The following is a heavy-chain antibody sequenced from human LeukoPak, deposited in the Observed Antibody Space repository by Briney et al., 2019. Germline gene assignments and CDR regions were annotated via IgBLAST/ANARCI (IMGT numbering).Heavy chain of an antibody. CDR2: ISGSGGST. J-gene: IGHJ6*02. D-gene: IGHD1-1*01. CDR3: AKTTAAYYYYGMDV. CDR1: GFTFSSYA. Sequence: GGSLRLSCAASGFTFSSYAMSWVRQAPGKGLEWVSAISGSGGSTYYADSVKGRFTISRDNSKNTLYLQMSSLRAEDTAVYYCAKTTAAYYYYGMDVWGQGTTVTVSS. V-gene: IGHV3-23*01.